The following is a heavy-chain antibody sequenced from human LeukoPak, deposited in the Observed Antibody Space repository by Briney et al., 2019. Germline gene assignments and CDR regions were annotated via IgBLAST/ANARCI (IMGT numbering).Heavy chain of an antibody. D-gene: IGHD2-15*01. J-gene: IGHJ4*02. CDR2: TYYRSKWYN. CDR3: ARVAVGKGYPFDY. CDR1: GDSVSSNSAA. Sequence: SQTLSLTCAISGDSVSSNSAAWNWIRQSPSRGLEWLGRTYYRSKWYNEYAVSVKSRITINPDASKNQFSLKLSSVTAADTAVYYCARVAVGKGYPFDYWGQGTLVTVSS. V-gene: IGHV6-1*01.